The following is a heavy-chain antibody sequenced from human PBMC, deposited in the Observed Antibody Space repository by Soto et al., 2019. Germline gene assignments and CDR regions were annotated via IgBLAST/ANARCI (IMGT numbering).Heavy chain of an antibody. CDR1: GGSFSGYY. J-gene: IGHJ4*02. Sequence: PSETLSLTCAVYGGSFSGYYWSWIRQPPGKGLEWIGEINHSGSTNYNPSLKSRVTISVDTSKNQFSLKLSSVTAADTAVYYCARRRLIGRSDHGSWDFDYWGQGTLVTVSS. V-gene: IGHV4-34*01. CDR3: ARRRLIGRSDHGSWDFDY. D-gene: IGHD2-21*01. CDR2: INHSGST.